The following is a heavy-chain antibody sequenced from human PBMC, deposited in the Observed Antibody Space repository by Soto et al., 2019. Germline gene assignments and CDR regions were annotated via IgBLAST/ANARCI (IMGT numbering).Heavy chain of an antibody. CDR2: IIPIFGTA. V-gene: IGHV1-69*13. D-gene: IGHD1-1*01. J-gene: IGHJ6*02. Sequence: ASAKVSCKASGGTFSSYAISWVRQAPGQGLEWMGGIIPIFGTANYAQKFQGRVTITADESTSTAYMELSSLRSEDTAVYYCASFTQLERYSYSCMDVWGQGTTVTGSS. CDR1: GGTFSSYA. CDR3: ASFTQLERYSYSCMDV.